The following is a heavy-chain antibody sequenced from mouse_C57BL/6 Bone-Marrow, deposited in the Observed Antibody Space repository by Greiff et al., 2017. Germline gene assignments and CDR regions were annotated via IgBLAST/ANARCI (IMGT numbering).Heavy chain of an antibody. CDR1: GYSITSGYY. Sequence: EVKLQESGPGLVKPSQSLSLTCSVTGYSITSGYYWNWIRQFPGNKLEWMGYISYDGSNNYNPSLKNRISITRDTSKNQFFLKLSSVTTEDTATYYCARDGHLAYWGQGTLVTVSA. CDR3: ARDGHLAY. J-gene: IGHJ3*01. CDR2: ISYDGSN. V-gene: IGHV3-6*01.